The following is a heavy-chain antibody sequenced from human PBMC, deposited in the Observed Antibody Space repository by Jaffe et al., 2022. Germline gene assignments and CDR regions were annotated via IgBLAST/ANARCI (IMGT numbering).Heavy chain of an antibody. CDR2: IYYSGST. J-gene: IGHJ3*02. D-gene: IGHD6-13*01. CDR1: GGSISSYY. V-gene: IGHV4-59*01. Sequence: QVQLQESGPGLVKPSETLSLTCTVSGGSISSYYWSWIRQPPGKGLEWIGYIYYSGSTNYNPSLKSRVTISVDTSKNQFSLKLSSVTAADTAVYYCARDMEAAAAGGLRGAFDIWGQGTMVTVSS. CDR3: ARDMEAAAAGGLRGAFDI.